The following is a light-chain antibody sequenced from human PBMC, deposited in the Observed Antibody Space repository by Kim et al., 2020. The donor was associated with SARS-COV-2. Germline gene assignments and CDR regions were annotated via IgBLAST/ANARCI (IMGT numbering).Light chain of an antibody. CDR1: QDIRKY. V-gene: IGKV1-33*01. J-gene: IGKJ4*01. Sequence: YACMGNSLTVTCQASQDIRKYLNWYQQKPRKAPKLLIHDASNLGAGVPSRFSGSGSGTDFTLTINILQPEDIAPYYCQQFDDLPVTFGGGTKLEI. CDR3: QQFDDLPVT. CDR2: DAS.